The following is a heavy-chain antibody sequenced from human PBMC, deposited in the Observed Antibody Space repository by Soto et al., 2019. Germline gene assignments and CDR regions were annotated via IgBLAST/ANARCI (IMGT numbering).Heavy chain of an antibody. CDR3: ARVYYGDLGGYYFDY. CDR1: GGTFSSYA. Sequence: ASVKVSCKASGGTFSSYAISWVRQAPGQGLEWMGGIIPIFGTANYAQKFQGRVTITADESTSTAYMELSSLRSEDTAVYYCARVYYGDLGGYYFDYWGQGTLVTVSS. D-gene: IGHD4-17*01. CDR2: IIPIFGTA. J-gene: IGHJ4*02. V-gene: IGHV1-69*13.